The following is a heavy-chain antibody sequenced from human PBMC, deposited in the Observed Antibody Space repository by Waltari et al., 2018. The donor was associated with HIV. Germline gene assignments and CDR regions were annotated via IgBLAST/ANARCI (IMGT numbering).Heavy chain of an antibody. CDR2: TYYRSKWYN. Sequence: QVQLQQSGPGLVKPSQTLSLTCSISGDSVSSNSAAWNWIMQSPYRGLEWLGRTYYRSKWYNDYAVSVKSRITINPDTSKNQFSLQLNSVTPEDTAVYYCARALATIFGVVIMDAFDIWGQGTMVTVSS. CDR3: ARALATIFGVVIMDAFDI. J-gene: IGHJ3*02. CDR1: GDSVSSNSAA. V-gene: IGHV6-1*01. D-gene: IGHD3-3*01.